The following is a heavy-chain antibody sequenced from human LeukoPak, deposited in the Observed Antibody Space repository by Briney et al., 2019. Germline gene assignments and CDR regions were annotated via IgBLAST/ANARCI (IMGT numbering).Heavy chain of an antibody. D-gene: IGHD6-19*01. V-gene: IGHV4-59*08. CDR2: IYYSGST. J-gene: IGHJ4*02. Sequence: SETLSLTCTVSGGSISSYYWSWIRQPPGKGLEWIGYIYYSGSTNYNPSLKSRVTIPVDTSKNQFSLKLSSVTAADTAVYYCARNSWLENSYFDYWGRGTLVTVSS. CDR1: GGSISSYY. CDR3: ARNSWLENSYFDY.